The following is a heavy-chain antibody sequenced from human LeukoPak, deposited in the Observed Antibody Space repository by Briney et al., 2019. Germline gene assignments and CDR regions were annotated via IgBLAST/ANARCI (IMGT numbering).Heavy chain of an antibody. CDR3: AKVKAHSSSWYWFDP. Sequence: GGSLRLSCAASGFAFSSYGMHWVRQAPGKGLEWVAVISYDGSNKYYADSVKGRFTISRDNSRNTLYLQMNSLRGEDTAVYYCAKVKAHSSSWYWFDPWGQGTLVTVSS. CDR1: GFAFSSYG. J-gene: IGHJ5*02. CDR2: ISYDGSNK. V-gene: IGHV3-30*18. D-gene: IGHD6-13*01.